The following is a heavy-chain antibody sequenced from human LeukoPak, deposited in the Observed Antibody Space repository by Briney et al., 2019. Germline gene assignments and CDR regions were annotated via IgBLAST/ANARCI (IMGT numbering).Heavy chain of an antibody. CDR2: ISGGDNS. CDR1: GFSFSNYA. D-gene: IGHD2-21*02. V-gene: IGHV3-23*01. J-gene: IGHJ4*02. CDR3: AKGRSKYCGGDCYIHDY. Sequence: GSLKLSCAASGFSFSNYAMSWVRQAPGNGLEWVSNISGGDNSYYADSVKGRFTISRDNPKNMLYLRMNSLRAEDTAVYYCAKGRSKYCGGDCYIHDYWGQGTLVTVSS.